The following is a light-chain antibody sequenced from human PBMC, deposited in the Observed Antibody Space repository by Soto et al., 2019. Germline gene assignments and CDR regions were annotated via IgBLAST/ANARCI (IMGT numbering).Light chain of an antibody. J-gene: IGLJ1*01. CDR2: EVS. CDR3: SSYTNINTRACV. Sequence: QSVLTQPASVSGSPGQSITISCTGTSSDVGGYNYVSWYQQHPGKAPKLMIYEVSKRPSGVSTRFSGSKSGNTASLTISGLQAEDEAEYYCSSYTNINTRACVFGTGTKVTVL. V-gene: IGLV2-14*01. CDR1: SSDVGGYNY.